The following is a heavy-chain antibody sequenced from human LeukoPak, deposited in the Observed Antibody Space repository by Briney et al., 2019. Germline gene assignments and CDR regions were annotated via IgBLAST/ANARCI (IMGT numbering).Heavy chain of an antibody. Sequence: GGSLRLSCAASGFIFSSYAMSWVRQAPGKGLEWVSAISGSGGSTYYADSVKGRFTISRDNSKNTLYLQMNSLRAEDTAVYYCAKGVTIFGVVSPNDYWGQGTLVTVSS. V-gene: IGHV3-23*01. J-gene: IGHJ4*02. CDR3: AKGVTIFGVVSPNDY. CDR1: GFIFSSYA. CDR2: ISGSGGST. D-gene: IGHD3-3*01.